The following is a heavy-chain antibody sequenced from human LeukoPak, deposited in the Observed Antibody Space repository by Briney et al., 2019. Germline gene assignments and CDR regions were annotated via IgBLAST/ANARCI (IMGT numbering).Heavy chain of an antibody. CDR2: INHSGST. V-gene: IGHV4-34*01. CDR3: ARASIAARRYDY. D-gene: IGHD6-6*01. Sequence: PSETLSLTCAVYGGSFSGHYWSWIRQPPGKGLEWIGEINHSGSTNYNPSLKSRVTISVDTSKNQFSLKLSSVTAADTAVYYCARASIAARRYDYWGQGTLVTVSS. CDR1: GGSFSGHY. J-gene: IGHJ4*02.